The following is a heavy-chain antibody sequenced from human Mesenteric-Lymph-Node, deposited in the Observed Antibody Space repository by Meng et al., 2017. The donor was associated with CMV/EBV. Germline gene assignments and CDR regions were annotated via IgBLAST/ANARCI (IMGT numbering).Heavy chain of an antibody. CDR2: IYSGESTT. D-gene: IGHD4-17*01. J-gene: IGHJ6*02. V-gene: IGHV3-23*03. Sequence: GESLKISCAASGFTFSSYSMNWVRQAPGKGLEWVSLIYSGESTTYYADSVKGRFAISRDNSKNTVYLQMNSLRVEDTAVYFCGKNVYGDYLHYGMDVWGQGTTVTVSS. CDR1: GFTFSSYS. CDR3: GKNVYGDYLHYGMDV.